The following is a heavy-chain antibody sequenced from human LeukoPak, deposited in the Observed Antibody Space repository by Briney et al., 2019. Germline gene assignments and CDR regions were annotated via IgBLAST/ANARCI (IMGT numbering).Heavy chain of an antibody. CDR1: GFTFGDYA. D-gene: IGHD3-22*01. J-gene: IGHJ4*02. CDR3: AKGGTYYYDSSGYYGDY. CDR2: ISWNSDSI. V-gene: IGHV3-9*01. Sequence: PGGSLRLSCAASGFTFGDYAMHWVRQAPGKGLEWLSGISWNSDSIGYADSVKGRFTISRDNSKNTLYLQMNSLRAEDTAVYYCAKGGTYYYDSSGYYGDYWGQGTLVTVSS.